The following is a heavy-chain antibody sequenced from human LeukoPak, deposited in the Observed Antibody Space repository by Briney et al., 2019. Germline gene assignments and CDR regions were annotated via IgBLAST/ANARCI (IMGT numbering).Heavy chain of an antibody. V-gene: IGHV4-59*01. Sequence: SETLSLTCTVSGGSISSYYWSWIRQPPGKGLEWIGYIYYSGSTNYNPSLKSRVTISVDTSKNQFSLKLSSVTAADTAVYYCARDGLYGGNSEWGQGTLVTVSS. D-gene: IGHD4-23*01. CDR3: ARDGLYGGNSE. J-gene: IGHJ4*02. CDR2: IYYSGST. CDR1: GGSISSYY.